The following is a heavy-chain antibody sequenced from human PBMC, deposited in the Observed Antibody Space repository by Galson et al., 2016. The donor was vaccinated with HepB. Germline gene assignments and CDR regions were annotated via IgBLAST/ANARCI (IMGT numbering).Heavy chain of an antibody. CDR1: GFTLSNYA. CDR3: AKGDDFWSGYYGRL. D-gene: IGHD3-3*01. CDR2: ISGTGGTT. J-gene: IGHJ4*02. Sequence: SLRLSCAASGFTLSNYAMSWVRQAPGKGLEWVSGISGTGGTTYYADSVKGRFTISRDNSKNTLYLRMNSLRAEDTAVYYCAKGDDFWSGYYGRLWGQGTLVTVSS. V-gene: IGHV3-23*01.